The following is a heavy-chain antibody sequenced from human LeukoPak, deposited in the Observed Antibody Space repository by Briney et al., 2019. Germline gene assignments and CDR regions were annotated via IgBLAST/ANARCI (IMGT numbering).Heavy chain of an antibody. J-gene: IGHJ4*02. Sequence: PSETLSLTCTVSGGSISSGPYYWGWIRQPPGKGLEWIGNIYYGENTYYNPSLKSRVTISIDTSKNQFYLKLSSLTAADTAVYYCARGQGFGEPGRDYWGQGTLVTVSS. CDR2: IYYGENT. CDR1: GGSISSGPYY. V-gene: IGHV4-39*01. CDR3: ARGQGFGEPGRDY. D-gene: IGHD3-10*01.